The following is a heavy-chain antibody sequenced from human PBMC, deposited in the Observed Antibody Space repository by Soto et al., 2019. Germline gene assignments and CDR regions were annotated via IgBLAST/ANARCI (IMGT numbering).Heavy chain of an antibody. CDR1: GFSFYRHG. Sequence: WGSLRLSFAAFGFSFYRHGMSWVRQAPGKGLEWVANINQDGSEKYYVDSVKGRFTISRDNAKNSLYMQMNSLRAEDTAVYYCARRGLLRLDLDYWGQGP. V-gene: IGHV3-7*01. CDR2: INQDGSEK. CDR3: ARRGLLRLDLDY. D-gene: IGHD2-15*01. J-gene: IGHJ4*02.